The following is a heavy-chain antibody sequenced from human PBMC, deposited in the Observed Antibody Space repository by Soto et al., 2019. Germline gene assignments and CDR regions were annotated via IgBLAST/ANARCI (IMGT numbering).Heavy chain of an antibody. J-gene: IGHJ6*02. V-gene: IGHV1-2*02. Sequence: ASVKVSCMAAGYTFTGYYMHRVRQAPRQGLAGMGWINHKSGGSNYAQQIQGRATMTSETSISTAYMELSRLRSDDTAVYYCARGREEAFVLILINYYAMDVWGQGTAVTVSS. D-gene: IGHD2-15*01. CDR1: GYTFTGYY. CDR3: ARGREEAFVLILINYYAMDV. CDR2: INHKSGGS.